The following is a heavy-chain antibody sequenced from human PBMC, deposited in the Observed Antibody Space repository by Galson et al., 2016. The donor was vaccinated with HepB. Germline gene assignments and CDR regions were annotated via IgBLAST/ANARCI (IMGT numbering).Heavy chain of an antibody. CDR2: ISGGGGAT. CDR3: AKSAYNDYGILSYIDH. Sequence: VRQAPGKGLEWVAGISGGGGATYYAGFVRGRFNISRDNVKDILYLQMDSLRVDDTAIYFCAKSAYNDYGILSYIDHWGQGALVTVSS. D-gene: IGHD4/OR15-4a*01. V-gene: IGHV3-23*01. J-gene: IGHJ4*02.